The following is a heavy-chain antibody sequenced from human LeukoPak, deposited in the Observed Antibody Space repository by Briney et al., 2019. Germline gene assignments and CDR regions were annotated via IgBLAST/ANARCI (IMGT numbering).Heavy chain of an antibody. D-gene: IGHD3/OR15-3a*01. V-gene: IGHV3-23*01. Sequence: GGSLRLSCAASGLTFSKHVMHWVRQTPGKGLEWVAGISDSGGSTKYADSVKGRFTISRDNPKNTLFLQMNSLRADDTAVYFCAKRGVVIRVFLVGFHKEAYYFESWGQGALVTVSS. CDR1: GLTFSKHV. CDR3: AKRGVVIRVFLVGFHKEAYYFES. CDR2: ISDSGGST. J-gene: IGHJ4*02.